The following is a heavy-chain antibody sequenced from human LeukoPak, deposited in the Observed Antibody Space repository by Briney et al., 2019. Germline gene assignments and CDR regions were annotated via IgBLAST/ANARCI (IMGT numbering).Heavy chain of an antibody. J-gene: IGHJ4*02. V-gene: IGHV1-2*02. CDR2: INPNSGGT. D-gene: IGHD3-10*01. Sequence: GASVKVSCKASGYTFTGYYMHWVRQAPGQGLEWMGWINPNSGGTNYAQKFQGRITMSTDTSTSTVYMELRSLISDDTGVYYCARGQTNRLLWVGELVSNINPFDYWGQGTLVTVSS. CDR1: GYTFTGYY. CDR3: ARGQTNRLLWVGELVSNINPFDY.